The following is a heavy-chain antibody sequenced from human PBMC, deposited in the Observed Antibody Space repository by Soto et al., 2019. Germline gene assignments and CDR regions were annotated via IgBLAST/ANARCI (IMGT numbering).Heavy chain of an antibody. J-gene: IGHJ6*02. CDR1: GGNFSCYG. Sequence: VHLVPAGAEVEKPWSSVKVSCKDSGGNFSCYGVSWVRHAPGQGLAWMGGIIPFLGAANSAQKLQGRVTITADESTRTADMGVGRLRSDDTAMYDCATISVVASPPPKCYTYSYGVDVWGQGTAVTVSS. D-gene: IGHD2-2*01. CDR3: ATISVVASPPPKCYTYSYGVDV. CDR2: IIPFLGAA. V-gene: IGHV1-69*01.